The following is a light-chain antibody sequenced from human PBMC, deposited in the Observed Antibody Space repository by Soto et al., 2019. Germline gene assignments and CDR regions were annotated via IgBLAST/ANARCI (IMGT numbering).Light chain of an antibody. V-gene: IGKV1-39*01. Sequence: DIQMTQSPSSLSASVGDRVTITCRARQSISSDLNWYQQKLGKAPKLLIYAASSLQSGVSSRFSGSGSGTDFTLTISSLQPEDFAIYYCQQSYSNPYIFGQGTKLEIK. CDR1: QSISSD. CDR2: AAS. J-gene: IGKJ2*01. CDR3: QQSYSNPYI.